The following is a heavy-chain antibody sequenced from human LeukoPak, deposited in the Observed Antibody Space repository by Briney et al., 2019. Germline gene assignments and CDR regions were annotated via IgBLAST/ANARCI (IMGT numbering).Heavy chain of an antibody. CDR3: AKDGGGTDFDY. V-gene: IGHV3-30*02. CDR1: GFTFSRNG. Sequence: PGGSLRLSCAVSGFTFSRNGMHWVRQAPGEGLEWVTFISKDGSNEYYADSVKGRFTISRDNSKNTVYLQMNSLRADDTAVYYCAKDGGGTDFDYWGQGTLVTVSS. CDR2: ISKDGSNE. J-gene: IGHJ4*02. D-gene: IGHD1-26*01.